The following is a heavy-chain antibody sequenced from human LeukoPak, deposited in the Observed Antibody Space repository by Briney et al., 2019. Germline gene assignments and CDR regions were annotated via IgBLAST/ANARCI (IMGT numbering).Heavy chain of an antibody. V-gene: IGHV1-69*05. J-gene: IGHJ4*02. CDR2: IIPIFGTA. CDR3: AREGFYYDDAKSGSGIDY. CDR1: GGTFSSYA. D-gene: IGHD3-22*01. Sequence: SGKVSCKASGGTFSSYAISWVRQAPGQGLEWMGRIIPIFGTANYAQKFQGRVTITTDESTSTAYMELSSLRPEDTAVYYCAREGFYYDDAKSGSGIDYWGQGTLVTVSS.